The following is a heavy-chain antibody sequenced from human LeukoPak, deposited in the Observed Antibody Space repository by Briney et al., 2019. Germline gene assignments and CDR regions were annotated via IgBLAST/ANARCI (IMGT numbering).Heavy chain of an antibody. D-gene: IGHD4-17*01. Sequence: GSLRLSCAASGFTFSSYWMSWVRQAPGKGLEWVANIKQDGSEKYYVDSVKGRFTISRDNAKNSLYLQMNSLRAEDTAVYYCARDDYGDYVRPYYYYMDVWGKGTTVTVSS. J-gene: IGHJ6*03. CDR2: IKQDGSEK. V-gene: IGHV3-7*01. CDR3: ARDDYGDYVRPYYYYMDV. CDR1: GFTFSSYW.